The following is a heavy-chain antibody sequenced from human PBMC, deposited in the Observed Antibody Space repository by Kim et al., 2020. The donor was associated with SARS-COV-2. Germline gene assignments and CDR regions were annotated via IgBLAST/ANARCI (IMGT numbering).Heavy chain of an antibody. CDR2: ISWDGGST. D-gene: IGHD1-20*01. V-gene: IGHV3-43*01. J-gene: IGHJ6*02. Sequence: GGSLRLSCAASGFTFDDYTMHSVRQAPGKGLEWVSLISWDGGSTYYADSVKGRFTISRDNSKNSLYLQMNSLRTEDTALYYCAKDREGIRYHYYYYGMDVWGQGTTVTVSS. CDR3: AKDREGIRYHYYYYGMDV. CDR1: GFTFDDYT.